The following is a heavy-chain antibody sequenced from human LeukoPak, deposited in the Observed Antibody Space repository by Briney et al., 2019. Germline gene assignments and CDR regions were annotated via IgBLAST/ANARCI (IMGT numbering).Heavy chain of an antibody. CDR2: IYHSGST. V-gene: IGHV4-38-2*02. D-gene: IGHD2/OR15-2a*01. J-gene: IGHJ6*03. Sequence: PSETLSLTCTVSGYSISSGYYWGWIRQPPGKGLEWIGSIYHSGSTYYNPSLKSRVTISVDTSKNQFSLKLSSVTAADTAVYYCARGIGGYYYYMDVWDKGTTVTVSS. CDR1: GYSISSGYY. CDR3: ARGIGGYYYYMDV.